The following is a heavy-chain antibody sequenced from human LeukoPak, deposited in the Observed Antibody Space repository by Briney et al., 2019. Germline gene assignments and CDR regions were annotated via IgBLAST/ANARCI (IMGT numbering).Heavy chain of an antibody. V-gene: IGHV1-8*02. J-gene: IGHJ6*03. CDR1: GGTFSSYA. Sequence: ASVKVSCKASGGTFSSYAISWVRQAPGQGLEWMGRMNPNSGNTGYAQKFQGRVTMTRNTSISTAYMELSSLRSEDTAVYYCARGGYYYMDVWGKGTTVTVSS. CDR2: MNPNSGNT. CDR3: ARGGYYYMDV.